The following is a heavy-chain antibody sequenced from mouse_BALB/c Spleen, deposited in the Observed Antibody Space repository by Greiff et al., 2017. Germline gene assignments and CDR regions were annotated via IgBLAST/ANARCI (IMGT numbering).Heavy chain of an antibody. D-gene: IGHD2-4*01. V-gene: IGHV1-54*01. CDR2: INPGSGGT. CDR1: GYAFTNYL. Sequence: VHLVESGAELVRPGTSVKVSCKASGYAFTNYLIEWVKQRPGQGLEWIGVINPGSGGTNYNEKFKGKATLTADKSSSTAYMQLSSLTSDDSAVYFCARSRIYYDYDGFAYWGQGTLVTVSA. CDR3: ARSRIYYDYDGFAY. J-gene: IGHJ3*01.